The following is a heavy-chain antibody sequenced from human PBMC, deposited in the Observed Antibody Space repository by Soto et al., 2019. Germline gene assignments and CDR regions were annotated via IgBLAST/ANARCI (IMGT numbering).Heavy chain of an antibody. J-gene: IGHJ5*02. Sequence: SVTLYLNCNVAGDAVSKDYWNWIRQPEGKGLEWIGRIYTTRSPNYNPSLKSRVTMSVDTSKNQFSLKLNLSSVTAADTAVYYCARSPSCGDYANLDTWGQGTLVTSPQ. CDR1: GDAVSKDY. CDR2: IYTTRSP. D-gene: IGHD4-17*01. CDR3: ARSPSCGDYANLDT. V-gene: IGHV4-4*07.